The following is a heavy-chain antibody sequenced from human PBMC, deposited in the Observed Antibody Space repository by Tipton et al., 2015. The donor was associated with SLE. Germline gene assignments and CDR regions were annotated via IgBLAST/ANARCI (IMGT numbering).Heavy chain of an antibody. Sequence: QSGAEVKKPGSSVKVSCKASGGTFSSYAISWVRQAPGQGLEWMGGIIPILGIANYAQKFQGRVPITTDESTSTAYMELGSLRSEDAAVYYCATGEWVAATLRYYYGMDVWGQGTTVAVSS. CDR1: GGTFSSYA. CDR2: IIPILGIA. CDR3: ATGEWVAATLRYYYGMDV. J-gene: IGHJ6*02. D-gene: IGHD2-15*01. V-gene: IGHV1-69*05.